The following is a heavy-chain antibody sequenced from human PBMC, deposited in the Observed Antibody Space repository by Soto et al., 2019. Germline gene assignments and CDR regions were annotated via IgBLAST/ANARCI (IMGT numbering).Heavy chain of an antibody. J-gene: IGHJ4*02. V-gene: IGHV3-48*01. Sequence: EVQLVESGGGLAQPGGSLRLSCAASGFTFSSYSMNWVRQAPGKGLEWISQSSSSSSTIFYADSVKGRFTISRDNAKNSLYLQMNSLRAEDTAVYYCATAGGFFDYWGQGTLVTVSS. CDR3: ATAGGFFDY. CDR1: GFTFSSYS. CDR2: SSSSSSTI.